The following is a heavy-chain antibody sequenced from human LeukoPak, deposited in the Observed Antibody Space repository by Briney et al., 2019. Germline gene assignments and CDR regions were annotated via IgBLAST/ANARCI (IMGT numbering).Heavy chain of an antibody. CDR2: INWNSGSI. D-gene: IGHD2-21*02. CDR3: ARLGCGGDCYHSSSYYYYMDV. CDR1: GFTFDDYA. J-gene: IGHJ6*03. Sequence: GGSLRLSCAASGFTFDDYAMHWVRHTPGKGLECVSGINWNSGSIDYADSVKGRFTISRDNAKNSLYLQMNSLRAEDTAVYYCARLGCGGDCYHSSSYYYYMDVWGKGTTVTVSS. V-gene: IGHV3-9*01.